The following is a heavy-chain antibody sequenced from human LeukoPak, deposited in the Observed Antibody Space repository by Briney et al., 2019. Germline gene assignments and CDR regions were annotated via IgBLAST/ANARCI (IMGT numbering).Heavy chain of an antibody. CDR2: TKQDGGER. CDR3: ARAGSNWNYVY. Sequence: PGGSLRLSCAVSGLTFSTYWMSWVRQAPGQGLEWVANTKQDGGERYYADSVKGRFTISRDNAKNSLFLQMNSLKVEDTGVYFCARAGSNWNYVYWGQGTLVTVSS. D-gene: IGHD1-20*01. J-gene: IGHJ4*02. V-gene: IGHV3-7*01. CDR1: GLTFSTYW.